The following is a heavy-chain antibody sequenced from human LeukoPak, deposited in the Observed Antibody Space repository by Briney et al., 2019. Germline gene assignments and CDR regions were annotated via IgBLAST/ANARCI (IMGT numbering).Heavy chain of an antibody. D-gene: IGHD5-24*01. V-gene: IGHV3-21*01. CDR3: ARVTGGYNLVDY. Sequence: GGSLRLSCAASGFTFSSYSMNWVRQAPGKGLEWVSSISSGSTYIYYADSVKGRFTISRDNAKNSLYLQMNSLRAEDTAVYYCARVTGGYNLVDYWGQGTLVTVSS. CDR2: ISSGSTYI. J-gene: IGHJ4*02. CDR1: GFTFSSYS.